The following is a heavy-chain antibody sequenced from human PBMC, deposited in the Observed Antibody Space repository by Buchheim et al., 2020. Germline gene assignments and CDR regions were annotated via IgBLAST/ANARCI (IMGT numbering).Heavy chain of an antibody. V-gene: IGHV3-21*01. CDR3: ARTLDYGDSFDY. J-gene: IGHJ4*02. Sequence: EVQLLESGGGLVQPGGSPRLSCAASGFTFTTSPMSWVRQAPGKGLEWVSSISSSSSYIYYADSVKGRFTISRDNAKNSLYLQMNGLRAEDTAVYYCARTLDYGDSFDYWGQGTL. CDR2: ISSSSSYI. D-gene: IGHD4-17*01. CDR1: GFTFTTSP.